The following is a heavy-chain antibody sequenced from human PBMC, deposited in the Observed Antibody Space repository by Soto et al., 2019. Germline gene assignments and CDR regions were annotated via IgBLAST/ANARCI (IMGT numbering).Heavy chain of an antibody. Sequence: ASLNLSCKASGYTFTTYLLHWVRQTPGQGLEWMGRIIASNGKTTYAQKLQGRVTMTTDTSTSTAYMELRSLRSDDSVVYYCARDDGYYNWFDPWGQGTLVTVSS. CDR1: GYTFTTYL. V-gene: IGHV1-18*04. CDR2: IIASNGKT. J-gene: IGHJ5*02. CDR3: ARDDGYYNWFDP. D-gene: IGHD5-12*01.